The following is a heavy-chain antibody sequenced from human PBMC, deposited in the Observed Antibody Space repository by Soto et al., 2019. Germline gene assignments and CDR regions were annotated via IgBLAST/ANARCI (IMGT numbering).Heavy chain of an antibody. D-gene: IGHD4-17*01. CDR1: GTSIHNGCYF. CDR2: IHNSGSP. Sequence: PSETLSLTCSVSGTSIHNGCYFWSWIRQSPGKGLEWIGHIHNSGSPYNNPSLKSRVTISADTSKNEVSLKLTSVTAADTAVYYCARRYGANFDYWGQGTLVTVSS. CDR3: ARRYGANFDY. J-gene: IGHJ4*02. V-gene: IGHV4-30-4*01.